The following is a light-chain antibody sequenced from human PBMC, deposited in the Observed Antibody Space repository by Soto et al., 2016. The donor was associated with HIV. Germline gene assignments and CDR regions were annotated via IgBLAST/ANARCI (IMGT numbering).Light chain of an antibody. CDR3: LQDYSHPFT. CDR1: QGIAND. CDR2: AAS. Sequence: AIQMTQSPSSLSASVGDRVTITCRASQGIANDVGWYQQGPGKAPKVLIFAASTLQSGVPSRFSGSGSGTDFTLTISGLQPEICDLFCLQDYSHPFTFGLGDQGG. J-gene: IGKJ2*01. V-gene: IGKV1-6*01.